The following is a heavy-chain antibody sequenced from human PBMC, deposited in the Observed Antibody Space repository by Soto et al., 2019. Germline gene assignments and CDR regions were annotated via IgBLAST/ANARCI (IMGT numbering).Heavy chain of an antibody. V-gene: IGHV3-21*01. CDR3: ALEGSVIPTWGELDY. CDR2: ISSSSSYI. D-gene: IGHD3-16*02. CDR1: GFTFSSYS. Sequence: EVQLVESGGGLVKPGGSLRLSCAASGFTFSSYSMNWVRQAPGKWLEWVSSISSSSSYIYYADSVKGRFTISRDNAKNSLYLQMNSLRAEDTAVYYCALEGSVIPTWGELDYWGQGTLVTVSS. J-gene: IGHJ4*02.